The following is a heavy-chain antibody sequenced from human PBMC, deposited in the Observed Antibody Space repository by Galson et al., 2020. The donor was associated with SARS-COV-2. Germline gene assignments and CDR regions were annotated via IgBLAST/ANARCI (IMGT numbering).Heavy chain of an antibody. D-gene: IGHD1-26*01. CDR1: GFPFTNYA. CDR2: HIGGGGAT. V-gene: IGHV3-23*01. CDR3: ATHGRYSGSYRFDH. J-gene: IGHJ4*02. Sequence: GGSLRLSCAASGFPFTNYALTWVRQAPGKGLEWVSTHIGGGGATLYADSVRGRFTMSRDDSVETFSLQLDNLRLDDTAVYYCATHGRYSGSYRFDHWGQGVLVSVSS.